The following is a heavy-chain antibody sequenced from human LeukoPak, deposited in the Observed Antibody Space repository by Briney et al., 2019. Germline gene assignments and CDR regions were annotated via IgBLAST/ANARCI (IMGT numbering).Heavy chain of an antibody. J-gene: IGHJ2*01. CDR3: ARSPKDGSGSFFYWYFDL. V-gene: IGHV4-61*05. CDR1: GGSISSSSYY. CDR2: ISYSGDT. Sequence: PSETLSLTCTVSGGSISSSSYYWGWIRQPPGKGLEWIGYISYSGDTNYNPSLKSRVTMSVDTSKNQFSLKLSSVTAADTAVYYCARSPKDGSGSFFYWYFDLWGRGTLVTVSS. D-gene: IGHD3-10*01.